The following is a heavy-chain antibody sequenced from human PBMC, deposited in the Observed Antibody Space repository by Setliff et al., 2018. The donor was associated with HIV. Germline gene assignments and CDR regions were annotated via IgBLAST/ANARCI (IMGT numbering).Heavy chain of an antibody. J-gene: IGHJ4*02. Sequence: GGSLRLSCAASGFTFTDAWMSWVRQAPGKGLEWVGRIKSKTDGGTTDYTASVKGRFTISRDDSKNMAYLQMNSLKVEDTAVYYCTRVSGELPLDYWGQGTLVTVSS. CDR2: IKSKTDGGTT. CDR3: TRVSGELPLDY. D-gene: IGHD1-26*01. V-gene: IGHV3-15*01. CDR1: GFTFTDAW.